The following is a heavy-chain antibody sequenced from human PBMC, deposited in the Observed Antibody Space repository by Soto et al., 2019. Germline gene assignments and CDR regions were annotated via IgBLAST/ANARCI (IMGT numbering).Heavy chain of an antibody. J-gene: IGHJ5*02. CDR1: GGTFNSFS. Sequence: QVQLVQSGAEVKTPGSSVKVSCKASGGTFNSFSIDWVRQAPGQGLEWMGGIIPMTGRPNYAQRFQGRVTFSADKSTNTVYLEVNSLTHEDTAVYYCTRRGRQSANWFDPWGQGALVTVSS. CDR2: IIPMTGRP. CDR3: TRRGRQSANWFDP. V-gene: IGHV1-69*06.